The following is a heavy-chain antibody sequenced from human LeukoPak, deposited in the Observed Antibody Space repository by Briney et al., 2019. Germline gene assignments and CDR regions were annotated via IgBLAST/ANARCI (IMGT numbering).Heavy chain of an antibody. J-gene: IGHJ4*02. CDR3: VRDPHYDSSGYYHSFDS. Sequence: GGSLRLSCAASGFTFSDYSMIWVRQAPGKGLEWVSSIRSRSSYKYYADSVKGRSTISRDNAKNSLYLQMNSLRAEDTAVYYCVRDPHYDSSGYYHSFDSWGQGTLVTVSP. V-gene: IGHV3-21*01. CDR2: IRSRSSYK. D-gene: IGHD3-22*01. CDR1: GFTFSDYS.